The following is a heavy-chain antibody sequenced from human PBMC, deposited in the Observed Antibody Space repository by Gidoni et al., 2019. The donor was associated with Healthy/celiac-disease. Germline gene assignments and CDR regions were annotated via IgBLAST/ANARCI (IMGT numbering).Heavy chain of an antibody. J-gene: IGHJ5*02. CDR2: INPNSGGT. V-gene: IGHV1-2*02. D-gene: IGHD5-12*01. CDR3: ARDKVATDVTPRYWFDP. Sequence: QVQLVQSGAEGKKPGASVKVSCKASGYTFTGYYMHWVRQAPGQGLEWMGWINPNSGGTNYAQKFQGRVTMTRDTSISTAYMELSRLRSDDTAVYYCARDKVATDVTPRYWFDPWGQGTLVTVSS. CDR1: GYTFTGYY.